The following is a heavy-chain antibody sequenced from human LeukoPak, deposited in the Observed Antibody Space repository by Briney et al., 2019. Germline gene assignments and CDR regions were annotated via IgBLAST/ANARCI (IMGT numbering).Heavy chain of an antibody. D-gene: IGHD5-24*01. CDR1: GGTFSSYA. J-gene: IGHJ4*02. CDR3: TRDRPDGWLQVDY. V-gene: IGHV1-69*04. Sequence: SVKVSCKASGGTFSSYAISWVRQAPRQGLEWMGRIIPILGIANYAQKFQGRVTITADKSTSTAYMELSSLRSEDTAVYYCTRDRPDGWLQVDYWGQGTLVTVSS. CDR2: IIPILGIA.